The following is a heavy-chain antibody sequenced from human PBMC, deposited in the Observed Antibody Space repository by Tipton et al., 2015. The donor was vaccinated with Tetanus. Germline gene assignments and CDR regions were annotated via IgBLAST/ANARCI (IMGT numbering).Heavy chain of an antibody. V-gene: IGHV4-31*03. CDR2: IYYSRDT. J-gene: IGHJ5*02. CDR3: ARDQGGGRVVRLNWFDP. D-gene: IGHD6-6*01. CDR1: GGSISSGGYF. Sequence: TLSLTCSVSGGSISSGGYFWNWIRQHPGKGPEWIGYIYYSRDTFYNPSLKSRVTISVDTSKNQFSLNLRSVTAADTAVYYCARDQGGGRVVRLNWFDPWGQGTLVTVSS.